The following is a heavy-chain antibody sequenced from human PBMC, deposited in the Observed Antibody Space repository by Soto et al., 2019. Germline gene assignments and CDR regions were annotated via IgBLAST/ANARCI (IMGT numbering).Heavy chain of an antibody. Sequence: GGSLRLSCAASGFTFSSYGMHWVRQAPGKGLEWVAVISYDGSNKYYADSVKGRFTISRDNSKNTLYLQMNSLRAEDTAVYYCAKVGPKERRTYYDFWSGYPGDYWGQGTLVTVSS. J-gene: IGHJ4*02. CDR2: ISYDGSNK. V-gene: IGHV3-30*18. D-gene: IGHD3-3*01. CDR3: AKVGPKERRTYYDFWSGYPGDY. CDR1: GFTFSSYG.